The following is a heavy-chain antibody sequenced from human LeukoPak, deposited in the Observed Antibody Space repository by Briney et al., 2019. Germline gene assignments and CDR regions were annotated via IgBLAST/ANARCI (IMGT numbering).Heavy chain of an antibody. CDR2: ITGSGGGT. V-gene: IGHV3-23*01. Sequence: GGSLRLSCAASGFTFSSYAMSWVRQAPGKGLEWVSGITGSGGGTYYADSVKGRFTISRDSSKNMLYLQMNSLRGDDTAVYYCAKREAVATMSDFDYWGQGTLVIVSP. D-gene: IGHD6-19*01. CDR3: AKREAVATMSDFDY. J-gene: IGHJ4*02. CDR1: GFTFSSYA.